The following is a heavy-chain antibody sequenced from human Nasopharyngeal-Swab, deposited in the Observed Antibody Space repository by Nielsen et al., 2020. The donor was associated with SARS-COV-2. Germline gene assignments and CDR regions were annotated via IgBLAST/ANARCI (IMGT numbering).Heavy chain of an antibody. J-gene: IGHJ4*02. CDR2: ISYDGSNK. D-gene: IGHD6-13*01. V-gene: IGHV3-30*18. CDR1: GFTFSSYG. Sequence: GESLKISCAASGFTFSSYGMHWVHQAPGKGLEWVAVISYDGSNKYYADSVKGRFTISRDNSKNTLYLQMNSLRAEDTAVYYCAKAAAAGTWGQGTLVTVSS. CDR3: AKAAAAGT.